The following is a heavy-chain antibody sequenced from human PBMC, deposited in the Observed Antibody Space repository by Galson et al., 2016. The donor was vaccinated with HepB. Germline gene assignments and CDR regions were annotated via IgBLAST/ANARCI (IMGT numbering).Heavy chain of an antibody. CDR2: ISTNTGNP. CDR1: GYTFTSHA. D-gene: IGHD4-23*01. CDR3: ARSDYGGNSYVEYFQH. V-gene: IGHV7-4-1*02. J-gene: IGHJ1*01. Sequence: SVKVSCKASGYTFTSHAMNWVRQAPGQGLEWMGWISTNTGNPSYAQGFTGRFVFSLDTSVSTTYLQISSLKTEDGAVYYCARSDYGGNSYVEYFQHWGQGTLVTVSS.